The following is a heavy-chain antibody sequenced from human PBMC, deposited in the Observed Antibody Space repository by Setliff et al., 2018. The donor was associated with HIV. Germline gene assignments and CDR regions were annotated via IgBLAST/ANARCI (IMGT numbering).Heavy chain of an antibody. J-gene: IGHJ4*02. V-gene: IGHV4-39*01. Sequence: PSETLSLTCTVSGPSVSNTDYYWGWIRLPPGKGLEWIASIHHSGSTWYNPSLKSRVTLSADMSKNQFSLKLFSVTAADTAVYYCARPSFGIGGGSIFDSWGQGTVVTVSS. D-gene: IGHD3-3*01. CDR1: GPSVSNTDYY. CDR2: IHHSGST. CDR3: ARPSFGIGGGSIFDS.